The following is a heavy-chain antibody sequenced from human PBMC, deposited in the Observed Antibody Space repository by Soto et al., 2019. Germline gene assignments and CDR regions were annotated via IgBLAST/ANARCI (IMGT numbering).Heavy chain of an antibody. D-gene: IGHD6-13*01. CDR3: ARDPYPGIAAAELDY. CDR2: ISSSSSYI. CDR1: GFTFSSYS. V-gene: IGHV3-21*01. J-gene: IGHJ4*02. Sequence: LRLSCAASGFTFSSYSMNWVRQAPGKGLEWVSSISSSSSYIYYADSVKGRFTISRDNAKNSLYLQMNSLRAEDTAVYYCARDPYPGIAAAELDYWGQGTLVTVSS.